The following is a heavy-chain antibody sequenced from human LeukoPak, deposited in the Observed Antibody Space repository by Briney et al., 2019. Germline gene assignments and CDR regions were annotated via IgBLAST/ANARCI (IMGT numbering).Heavy chain of an antibody. J-gene: IGHJ6*02. Sequence: GASVKVSCKASGYIFTSYDINWVRQATGQGLEWMGWMNPNSGNTGYAQKFQGRVTMTRNTSISTAYMELSSLRSEDTAVYYCARVTYYYDSSGYYYRLYYYYGMDVWGQGTTVTVSS. CDR3: ARVTYYYDSSGYYYRLYYYYGMDV. D-gene: IGHD3-22*01. V-gene: IGHV1-8*01. CDR1: GYIFTSYD. CDR2: MNPNSGNT.